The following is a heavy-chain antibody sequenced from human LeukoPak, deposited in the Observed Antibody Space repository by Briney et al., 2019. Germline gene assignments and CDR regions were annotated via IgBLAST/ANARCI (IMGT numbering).Heavy chain of an antibody. CDR2: IYYSGST. CDR3: AREGQQLDAFDI. D-gene: IGHD6-13*01. CDR1: GGSVSSGSYY. V-gene: IGHV4-31*03. Sequence: PSETLSLTCTVSGGSVSSGSYYWSWIRQPPGKGLEWIGYIYYSGSTYYNPSLKSRVTISVDTSKNQFSLKLSSVTAADTAVYYCAREGQQLDAFDIWGQGTMVTVSS. J-gene: IGHJ3*02.